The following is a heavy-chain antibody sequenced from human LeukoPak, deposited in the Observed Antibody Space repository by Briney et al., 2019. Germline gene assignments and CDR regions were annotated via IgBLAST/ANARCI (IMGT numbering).Heavy chain of an antibody. Sequence: GGSLRLSCTTSGFTFSSFTMSWVRQTPEKGLEWVATVNYNSANKWHADSVKGRFTISRDNSKNTLYLQMHSLRVDDTALYYCTKRRPTGSVTVDEYRGQGALVTVSS. CDR1: GFTFSSFT. J-gene: IGHJ4*02. CDR3: TKRRPTGSVTVDEY. V-gene: IGHV3-23*01. D-gene: IGHD2-21*02. CDR2: VNYNSANK.